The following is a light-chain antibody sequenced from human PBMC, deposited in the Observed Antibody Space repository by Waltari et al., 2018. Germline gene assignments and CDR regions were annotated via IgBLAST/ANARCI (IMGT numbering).Light chain of an antibody. CDR3: QQYYSTPLIT. V-gene: IGKV4-1*01. CDR1: QSVLYSSNNKNY. CDR2: WAS. J-gene: IGKJ3*01. Sequence: DIVMTQSPDSLAVPLGERATSTCQSSQSVLYSSNNKNYLAWYQQKPGQPPKLLIYWASTRESGVPDRFSGSGSGTDFTLTISSLQAEDVAVYYCQQYYSTPLITFGPGTKVDIK.